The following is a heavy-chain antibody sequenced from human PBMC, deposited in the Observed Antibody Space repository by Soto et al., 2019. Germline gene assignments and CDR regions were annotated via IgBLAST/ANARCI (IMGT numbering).Heavy chain of an antibody. J-gene: IGHJ4*02. CDR1: GGSINSGGYC. Sequence: QVQLQESGPGLVKPSQTLALTCTVSGGSINSGGYCWSWIRQHPGKGLDWIGCISYGGSTSYNPSLTSRVTMSVDTSRNQFSLKLSSVAAADTAVYYCSRGTLVWGQGTLITVSS. V-gene: IGHV4-31*03. D-gene: IGHD3-10*01. CDR3: SRGTLV. CDR2: ISYGGST.